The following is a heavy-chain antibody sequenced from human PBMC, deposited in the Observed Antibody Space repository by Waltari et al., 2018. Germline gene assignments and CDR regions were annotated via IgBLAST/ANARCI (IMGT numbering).Heavy chain of an antibody. CDR1: GGSISSSSYY. V-gene: IGHV4-39*07. CDR2: IYYSGST. D-gene: IGHD6-19*01. J-gene: IGHJ4*02. CDR3: ARTSGYSSGWSYYFDY. Sequence: QLQLQESGPGLVKPSETLSLTCTVSGGSISSSSYYWGWIRQPPGKGLEWIGSIYYSGSTYYKPSPKSRVPISVDTSKNQFSLKLSSVTAADTAVYYCARTSGYSSGWSYYFDYWGQGTLVTVSS.